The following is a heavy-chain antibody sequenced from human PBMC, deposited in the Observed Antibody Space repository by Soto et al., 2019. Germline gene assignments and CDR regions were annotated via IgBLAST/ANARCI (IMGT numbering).Heavy chain of an antibody. CDR2: IDPSGGSP. CDR1: GYTFTNYY. Sequence: ASVKVSCKASGYTFTNYYIHWVRQAPGQGLEWMGIIDPSGGSPTNAQKFQGRVSMTRDTSASTVYMQLSSLRSDDTAVYFCTRDTPGARWYFDYGG. V-gene: IGHV1-46*03. CDR3: TRDTPGARWYFDY. D-gene: IGHD6-13*01. J-gene: IGHJ4*01.